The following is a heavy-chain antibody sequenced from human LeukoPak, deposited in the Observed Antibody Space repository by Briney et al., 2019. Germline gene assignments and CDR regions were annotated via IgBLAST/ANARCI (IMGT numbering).Heavy chain of an antibody. V-gene: IGHV3-21*01. D-gene: IGHD6-6*01. CDR1: GFTFSSYS. CDR3: ARVGSSSSGFDY. CDR2: ISSSSSYI. Sequence: GGSLRLSCAASGFTFSSYSMNWVRQAPGKGLEWVSSISSSSSYIYYADSVKGRFTISRDNAKNSLYLQMNSLRAEDTAVYYCARVGSSSSGFDYWGQGTLVTVSS. J-gene: IGHJ4*02.